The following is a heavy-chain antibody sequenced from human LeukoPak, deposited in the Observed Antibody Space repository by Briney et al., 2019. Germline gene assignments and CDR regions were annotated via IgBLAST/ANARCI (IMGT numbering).Heavy chain of an antibody. V-gene: IGHV4-39*01. CDR1: GGSISSSSYY. D-gene: IGHD1-7*01. CDR2: IYYSGST. J-gene: IGHJ4*02. CDR3: ARITGTTGLNFDY. Sequence: SETLSLTCTVSGGSISSSSYYWGWTRQPPGKGVEWIGSIYYSGSTYYNPSLKSRVTISVDTSKNQFSLKLSSVTAADTAVYYCARITGTTGLNFDYWGQGTLVTVSS.